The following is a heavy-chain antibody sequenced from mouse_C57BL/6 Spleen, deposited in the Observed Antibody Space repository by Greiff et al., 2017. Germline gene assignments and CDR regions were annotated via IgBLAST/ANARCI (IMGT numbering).Heavy chain of an antibody. D-gene: IGHD2-4*01. CDR1: GYSFTGYY. Sequence: EVQLQQSGPELVKPGASVKISCKASGYSFTGYYMNWVKQSPEKSLEWIGEINPSTGGTTYNQKFKAKATLTVDKSSSTAYMQLKSLTSEDSAVYYCARLGDYDGGAWFAYWGQGTLVTVSA. V-gene: IGHV1-42*01. CDR3: ARLGDYDGGAWFAY. J-gene: IGHJ3*01. CDR2: INPSTGGT.